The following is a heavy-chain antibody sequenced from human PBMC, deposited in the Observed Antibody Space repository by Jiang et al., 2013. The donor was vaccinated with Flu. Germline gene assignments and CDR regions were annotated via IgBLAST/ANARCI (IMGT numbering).Heavy chain of an antibody. V-gene: IGHV4-34*01. CDR2: INHSGST. CDR3: ARGDRLTYYYDSSGYYWGY. D-gene: IGHD3-22*01. J-gene: IGHJ4*02. Sequence: LLKPSETLSLTCAVYGGSFSGYYWSWIRQPPGKGLEWIGEINHSGSTNYNPSLKSRVTISVDTSKNQFSLKLSSVTAADTAVYYCARGDRLTYYYDSSGYYWGYWGQGTLVTVSS. CDR1: GGSFSGYY.